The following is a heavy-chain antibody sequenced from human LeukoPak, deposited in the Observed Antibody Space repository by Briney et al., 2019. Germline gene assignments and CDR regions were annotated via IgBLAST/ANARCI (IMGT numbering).Heavy chain of an antibody. CDR3: ARGRRGLRVGYSYGPPYYFDY. V-gene: IGHV4-34*01. J-gene: IGHJ4*02. CDR1: GGSFSGYY. CDR2: INHSGIT. Sequence: SETLSLTRAVYGGSFSGYYWSWMRHPPGKGLEWVGDINHSGITNYDPSLKNRVTISVDTSKNQFSLKVSSVTAADTAVYYCARGRRGLRVGYSYGPPYYFDYWGQGTLVTVSS. D-gene: IGHD5-18*01.